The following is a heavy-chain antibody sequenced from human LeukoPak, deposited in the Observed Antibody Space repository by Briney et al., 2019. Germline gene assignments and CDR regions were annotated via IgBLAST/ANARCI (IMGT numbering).Heavy chain of an antibody. D-gene: IGHD1-26*01. Sequence: GGSLRLSCAASGFTFSSNWMHSVRQAPGKGLVWVSRINEDGSTTNYADSVKGRSTIFRDNAKNTLYLQMNSLRAEDTAVYYCVRDLGGRSGHWGQGTLVTVSS. CDR2: INEDGSTT. J-gene: IGHJ4*02. CDR1: GFTFSSNW. CDR3: VRDLGGRSGH. V-gene: IGHV3-74*01.